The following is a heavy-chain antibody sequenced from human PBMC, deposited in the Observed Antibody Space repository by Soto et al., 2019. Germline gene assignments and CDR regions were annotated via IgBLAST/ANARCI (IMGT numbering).Heavy chain of an antibody. CDR3: ARSSGPIAVAPFDY. CDR2: IYYSGST. D-gene: IGHD6-19*01. Sequence: SETLSLTCTVSGGSISSYYWSWIRQPPGKGLEWIGYIYYSGSTNYNPSLKSRVTISVDTSKNQFSLKLSSVTAADTAVYYCARSSGPIAVAPFDYWGQGTLVTVSS. J-gene: IGHJ4*02. V-gene: IGHV4-59*01. CDR1: GGSISSYY.